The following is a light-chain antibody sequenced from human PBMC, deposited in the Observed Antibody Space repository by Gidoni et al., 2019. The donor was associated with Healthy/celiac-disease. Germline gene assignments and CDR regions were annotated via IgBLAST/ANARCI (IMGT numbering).Light chain of an antibody. CDR1: QSVLYSSNNKNY. J-gene: IGKJ1*01. Sequence: ILMTQSPDSLPVSLGERATINCKSSQSVLYSSNNKNYLAWYQQKPGQPPKLLIYWASTRESGVPDRFSGSGSGTDFTLTISSLQAEDGAVYYCQQYYSTPRTFGQGTKVEIK. V-gene: IGKV4-1*01. CDR3: QQYYSTPRT. CDR2: WAS.